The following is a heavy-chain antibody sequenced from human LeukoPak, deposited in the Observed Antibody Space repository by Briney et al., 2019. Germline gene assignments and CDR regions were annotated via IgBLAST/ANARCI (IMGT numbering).Heavy chain of an antibody. CDR1: GYSISSGYY. V-gene: IGHV4-38-2*02. Sequence: SETLSLTCTVSGYSISSGYYWGWIRQPPGKGLEWIGSIYHSGSTYYNPSLESRVTISVDTSKNQFSLKLSSVTAADTAVYYCASPSRGYSGYENDYWGQGTLVTVSS. J-gene: IGHJ4*02. D-gene: IGHD5-12*01. CDR2: IYHSGST. CDR3: ASPSRGYSGYENDY.